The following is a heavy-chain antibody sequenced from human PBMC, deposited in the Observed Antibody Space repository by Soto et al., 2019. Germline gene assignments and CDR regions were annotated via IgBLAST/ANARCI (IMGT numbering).Heavy chain of an antibody. CDR2: IAYDGSYE. V-gene: IGHV3-30*18. CDR1: GFTFSSYG. CDR3: AKVGGYSNSYYDY. J-gene: IGHJ4*02. Sequence: PGGSLRLSCAASGFTFSSYGMHWVHQAPGKGLEWVAVIAYDGSYEYYAESVKGRFTISRDNSRNTMSLQMNSLRAEDTAVYFCAKVGGYSNSYYDYWGQGTQVTVSS. D-gene: IGHD6-13*01.